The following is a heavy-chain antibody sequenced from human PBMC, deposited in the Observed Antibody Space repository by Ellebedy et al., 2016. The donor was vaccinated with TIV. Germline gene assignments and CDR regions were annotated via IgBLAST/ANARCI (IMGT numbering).Heavy chain of an antibody. J-gene: IGHJ3*01. D-gene: IGHD5-24*01. CDR1: GFTFSNYA. Sequence: GGSLRLSXAASGFTFSNYAMGWVRHVPGRGPEWVSTLTANALTTWYADSVKGRFTISRDNSRSTVSLQMNSLRAEDTAPYYCVRDRNYPNDVFDLWGQGTVVTVSS. CDR3: VRDRNYPNDVFDL. V-gene: IGHV3-23*01. CDR2: LTANALTT.